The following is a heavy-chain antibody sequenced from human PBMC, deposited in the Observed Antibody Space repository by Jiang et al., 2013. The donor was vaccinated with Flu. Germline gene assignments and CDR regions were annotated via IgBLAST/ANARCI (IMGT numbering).Heavy chain of an antibody. CDR2: IIPGFSTT. CDR1: GGTLRSYP. CDR3: ARGVYSAGSYFDY. V-gene: IGHV1-69*01. D-gene: IGHD1-26*01. J-gene: IGHJ4*02. Sequence: VQSGAEVKKPGSSVKVSCKASGGTLRSYPVTWVRQAPGQGLEWMGEIIPGFSTTNYAHKFQGRVTFTADEVANTAYMELGSLTSADTAVYYCARGVYSAGSYFDYWGQGSLVTVSS.